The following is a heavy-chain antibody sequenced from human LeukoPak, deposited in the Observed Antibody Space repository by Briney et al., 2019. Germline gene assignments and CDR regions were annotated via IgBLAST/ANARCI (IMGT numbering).Heavy chain of an antibody. CDR2: IHHSGST. D-gene: IGHD1-26*01. V-gene: IGHV4-38-2*02. Sequence: PSETLSPTCSVSGYSISSGYYWGWIRQPPGKGLESIGSIHHSGSTYYNPSLKSRVTISVDTSKNHFSMQLSSVTAADTAIYYCARVSPQWELDAFDIWGQGTMVTVSS. CDR3: ARVSPQWELDAFDI. J-gene: IGHJ3*02. CDR1: GYSISSGYY.